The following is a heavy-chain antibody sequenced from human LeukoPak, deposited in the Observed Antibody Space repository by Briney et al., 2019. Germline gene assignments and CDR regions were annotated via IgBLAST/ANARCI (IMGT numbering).Heavy chain of an antibody. D-gene: IGHD3-22*01. V-gene: IGHV3-48*03. CDR3: ARGHAYYDSSGYIGYFQH. CDR2: ISSSGSTI. J-gene: IGHJ1*01. Sequence: GGSLRLSCAASGFTFSSYEMNWVRQAPWKGLEWVSYISSSGSTIYYADSVKGRFTISRDNAKNSLYLQMNSLRAEDTAVYYCARGHAYYDSSGYIGYFQHWGQGTLVTVSS. CDR1: GFTFSSYE.